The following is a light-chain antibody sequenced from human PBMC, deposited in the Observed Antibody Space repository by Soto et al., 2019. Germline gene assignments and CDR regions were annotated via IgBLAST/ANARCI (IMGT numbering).Light chain of an antibody. CDR3: QQYSNWYT. CDR1: QSISSN. Sequence: EIVMTQSPATLSVSPGEGATLSCWASQSISSNLAWYQVKRGQAPRLLIYGASTRATGVPARFSGSGSGTEFTLTISSLQSEDFAIYYCQQYSNWYTFGQGTKLEIK. J-gene: IGKJ2*01. CDR2: GAS. V-gene: IGKV3-15*01.